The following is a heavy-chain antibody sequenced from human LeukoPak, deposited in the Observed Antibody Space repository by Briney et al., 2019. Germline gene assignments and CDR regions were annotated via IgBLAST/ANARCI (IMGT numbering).Heavy chain of an antibody. J-gene: IGHJ4*02. CDR3: ATEKGGSPDY. Sequence: GGSLRLSCAASGFTFSSYAMSWVRQAPGKGLEWASAISGSASNTYYADSVKGRFTISRDNSKNTLFLQVNSLRVEDTAVYYCATEKGGSPDYWGQGTLVTVSS. CDR1: GFTFSSYA. V-gene: IGHV3-23*01. D-gene: IGHD3-10*01. CDR2: ISGSASNT.